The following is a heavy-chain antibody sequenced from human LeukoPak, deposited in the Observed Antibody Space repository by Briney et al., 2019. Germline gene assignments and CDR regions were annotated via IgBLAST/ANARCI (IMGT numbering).Heavy chain of an antibody. CDR2: ISSSSSTI. CDR3: ASTGDIVVVPAAIGPC. D-gene: IGHD2-2*01. J-gene: IGHJ4*02. Sequence: GGSLRLSCAASGFTFSSYSMNWVRQAPGKGLEWASYISSSSSTIYYADSVKGRFTISGGNAKNSLYLQMNSLRAEDTAVYYCASTGDIVVVPAAIGPCWGQGTLVTVSS. CDR1: GFTFSSYS. V-gene: IGHV3-48*01.